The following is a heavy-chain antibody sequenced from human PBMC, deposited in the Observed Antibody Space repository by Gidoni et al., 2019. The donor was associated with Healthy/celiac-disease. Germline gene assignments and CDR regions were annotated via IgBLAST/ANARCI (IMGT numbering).Heavy chain of an antibody. CDR3: AREATSPAGDAFDI. J-gene: IGHJ3*02. CDR2: IYSGGST. D-gene: IGHD5-12*01. CDR1: GFTVSSNY. V-gene: IGHV3-66*01. Sequence: EVQLVESGGGLVQPGGSLRLSCAASGFTVSSNYMSWVRQAPGKGLEWVSVIYSGGSTYYADSVKGRFTISRDNSKNTLYLQMNSLRAEDTAVYYCAREATSPAGDAFDIWGQGTMVTVSS.